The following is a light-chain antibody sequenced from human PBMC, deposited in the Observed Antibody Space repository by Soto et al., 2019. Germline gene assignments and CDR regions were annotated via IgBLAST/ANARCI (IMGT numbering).Light chain of an antibody. V-gene: IGKV1-5*03. CDR2: KAS. CDR1: QSIRSW. J-gene: IGKJ1*01. CDR3: QQYNSYPWT. Sequence: DIQMTQSPSTLSASVGDRVTITCRASQSIRSWLAWYQQKPGKAPKLLIYKASSLETGVPLRFSGSGSGTEFTPTISSLQPDDFATYYCQQYNSYPWTFGQGTKVDIK.